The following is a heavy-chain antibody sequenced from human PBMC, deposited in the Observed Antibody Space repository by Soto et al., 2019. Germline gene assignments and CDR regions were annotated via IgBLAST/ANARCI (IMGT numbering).Heavy chain of an antibody. J-gene: IGHJ3*01. V-gene: IGHV3-53*01. Sequence: DVQLVESGGGLIQPGESLRLSCAAFGLTVSGQKYVAWVRQAPGKGLEWGSALYDVDGSFYADSVKGRFTTSSDSSKTTVYLQMNGLRPDDTAVYYCASWHEREHAYDVWGQGTTVTVSS. D-gene: IGHD1-1*01. CDR3: ASWHEREHAYDV. CDR2: LYDVDGS. CDR1: GLTVSGQKY.